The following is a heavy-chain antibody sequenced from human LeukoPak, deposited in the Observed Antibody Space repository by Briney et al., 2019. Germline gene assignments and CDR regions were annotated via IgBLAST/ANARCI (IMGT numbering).Heavy chain of an antibody. J-gene: IGHJ4*02. CDR3: AKGEKTRPFGGVIDY. V-gene: IGHV3-23*01. D-gene: IGHD3-16*02. Sequence: GGSLRLSCAVSGLTFNNYAMSWVRQAPGKGLEWVSAISKSGDHTYYAASTKGRFTIYRDNSKNTQYLQMNSLRAEDTAVYYCAKGEKTRPFGGVIDYWGQGTLVTVSS. CDR2: ISKSGDHT. CDR1: GLTFNNYA.